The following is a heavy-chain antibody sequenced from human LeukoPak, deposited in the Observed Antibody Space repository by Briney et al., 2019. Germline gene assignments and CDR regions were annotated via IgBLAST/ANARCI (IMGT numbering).Heavy chain of an antibody. CDR1: GGSFSGYY. D-gene: IGHD4-17*01. CDR2: INHSGST. CDR3: ARGAAGGDSNGSRAFDI. V-gene: IGHV4-34*01. J-gene: IGHJ3*02. Sequence: SETLSLTCAVYGGSFSGYYWSWIRQPPGKGLEWIGEINHSGSTNYNPSLKSRVTISVDTSKNQFSLKLSSVTAADTAAYYCARGAAGGDSNGSRAFDIWGQGTMVTVSS.